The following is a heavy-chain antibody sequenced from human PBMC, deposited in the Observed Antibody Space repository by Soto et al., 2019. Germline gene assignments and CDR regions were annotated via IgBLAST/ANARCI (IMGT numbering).Heavy chain of an antibody. V-gene: IGHV5-51*01. CDR3: ARRVEMTKIRYFFDY. CDR1: GNSFPRYW. D-gene: IGHD4-17*01. CDR2: IYPGDSDV. Sequence: ESLTISFTCSGNSFPRYWIGWGRQKPGKGPGWLGIIYPGDSDVRYSPSFQGQVTISVDKSVNTAYLQWSSRKASDTAMYYCARRVEMTKIRYFFDYWGQGTLVTVSS. J-gene: IGHJ4*01.